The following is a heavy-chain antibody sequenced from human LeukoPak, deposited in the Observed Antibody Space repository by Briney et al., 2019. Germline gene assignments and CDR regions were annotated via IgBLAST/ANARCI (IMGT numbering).Heavy chain of an antibody. D-gene: IGHD6-25*01. Sequence: GGSLRLSCAASGFTFSSYAMSWVRQAPGKGLEWVSAISGSGGSTYYADSVKGRFTISRDNAKNSLYLQMNSLRAEDTAVYYCARGYVYSSGGGYWGQGTLVTVSS. V-gene: IGHV3-23*01. CDR3: ARGYVYSSGGGY. CDR2: ISGSGGST. CDR1: GFTFSSYA. J-gene: IGHJ4*02.